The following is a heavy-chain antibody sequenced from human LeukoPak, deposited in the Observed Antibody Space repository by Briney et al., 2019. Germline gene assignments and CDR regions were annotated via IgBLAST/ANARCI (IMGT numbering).Heavy chain of an antibody. D-gene: IGHD1-26*01. CDR1: GFTFSSYA. CDR2: ISGSGGST. CDR3: AKDRSIVGATSDY. Sequence: PGGSLRLSCAASGFTFSSYAMSWVRQAPGKGLEWVSAISGSGGSTYYADSAKGRFTISRDNSKNTLYLQMNSLRAEDTAVYYCAKDRSIVGATSDYWGQGTLVTVSS. V-gene: IGHV3-23*01. J-gene: IGHJ4*02.